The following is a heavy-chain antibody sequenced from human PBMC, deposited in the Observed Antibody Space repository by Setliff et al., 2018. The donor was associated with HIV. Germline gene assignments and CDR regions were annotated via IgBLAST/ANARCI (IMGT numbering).Heavy chain of an antibody. Sequence: PGGSLRLSCAASGFTFDDYAMHWVRQAPGKGLEWVSGISWNSGSIGYADSVKGRFTISRDNAKNSLYLQMNSLRAEDTALYYCAKDITGSNYYGMDVWGQGTTVTVSS. J-gene: IGHJ6*02. D-gene: IGHD1-20*01. CDR2: ISWNSGSI. CDR3: AKDITGSNYYGMDV. V-gene: IGHV3-9*01. CDR1: GFTFDDYA.